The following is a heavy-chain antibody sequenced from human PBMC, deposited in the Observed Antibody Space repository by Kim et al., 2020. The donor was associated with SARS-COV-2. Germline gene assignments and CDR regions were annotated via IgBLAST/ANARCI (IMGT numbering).Heavy chain of an antibody. D-gene: IGHD3-9*01. Sequence: SVKGHFTISRDNSKNTLYLQMNSLRAEDTAVYYCARGPRLRYFDWSAPDYWGQGTLVTVSS. CDR3: ARGPRLRYFDWSAPDY. V-gene: IGHV3-53*01. J-gene: IGHJ4*02.